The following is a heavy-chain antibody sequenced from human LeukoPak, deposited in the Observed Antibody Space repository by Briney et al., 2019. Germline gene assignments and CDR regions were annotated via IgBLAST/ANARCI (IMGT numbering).Heavy chain of an antibody. CDR3: VRDLT. V-gene: IGHV3-64D*09. CDR1: GFTFSSSA. CDR2: ISTNGGST. Sequence: GRSLRLSCSASGFTFSSSAMHWVRQAPGKGLDFVSAISTNGGSTYYADSVRGRFTISRDNSKNTLYLQMSSLRVEDTAVYYCVRDLTWGQGTLVTVSS. J-gene: IGHJ5*02.